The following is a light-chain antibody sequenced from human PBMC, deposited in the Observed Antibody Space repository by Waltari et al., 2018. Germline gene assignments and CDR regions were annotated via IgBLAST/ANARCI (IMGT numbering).Light chain of an antibody. J-gene: IGLJ3*02. CDR2: QDT. CDR3: QSADTSGVYPR. V-gene: IGLV3-25*03. Sequence: SYDLTQPPSVSVPPGQTAKVTCSGDTLPKQYAYWYQKKPGQAPLLLIYQDTERPSGISERFSGSSSGTTVTLTISDVQAEDEADYYCQSADTSGVYPRFGGGTKLTV. CDR1: TLPKQY.